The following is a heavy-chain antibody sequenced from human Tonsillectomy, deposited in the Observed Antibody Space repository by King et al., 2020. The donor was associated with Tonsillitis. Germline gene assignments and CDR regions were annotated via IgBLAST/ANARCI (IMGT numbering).Heavy chain of an antibody. CDR3: ANGQTVSDYCY. Sequence: VQLVESGAEVKKPGASVKVSCKASGYTFTGYLIHWVRQAPGQGLEWMGWPNPYSGGTNYAQKFQGRVTMTSDTSMSTAYMELSRLRSDDTAVYFCANGQTVSDYCYWGQGTLVIVSS. CDR1: GYTFTGYL. J-gene: IGHJ4*02. V-gene: IGHV1-2*02. CDR2: PNPYSGGT. D-gene: IGHD2/OR15-2a*01.